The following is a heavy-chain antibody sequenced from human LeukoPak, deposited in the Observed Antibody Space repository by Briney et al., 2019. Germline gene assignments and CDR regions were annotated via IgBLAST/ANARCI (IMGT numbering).Heavy chain of an antibody. CDR2: IYYSGST. J-gene: IGHJ5*02. CDR1: GYSISSGYY. V-gene: IGHV4-61*01. Sequence: SETLSLTCTVSGYSISSGYYWSWIRQPPGKGLEWIGYIYYSGSTNYNPSLKSRVTISVDTSKNQFSLKLSSVTAADTAVYYCARDLSGSGDWFDPWGQGTLVTVSS. D-gene: IGHD3-10*01. CDR3: ARDLSGSGDWFDP.